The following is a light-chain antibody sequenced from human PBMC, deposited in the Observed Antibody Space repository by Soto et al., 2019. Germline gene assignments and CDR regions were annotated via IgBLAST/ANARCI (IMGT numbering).Light chain of an antibody. Sequence: AIQVTQSPASLSASVLYRLTITCRASQGIRNDLGWYQQKPGKAPKLLIYAASSLQFGVPSRFSGSGSGTDFALTITSLQAEDFATYYCQQLRMYPSTFGGGTKVDIK. J-gene: IGKJ4*01. CDR2: AAS. CDR3: QQLRMYPST. CDR1: QGIRND. V-gene: IGKV1-6*01.